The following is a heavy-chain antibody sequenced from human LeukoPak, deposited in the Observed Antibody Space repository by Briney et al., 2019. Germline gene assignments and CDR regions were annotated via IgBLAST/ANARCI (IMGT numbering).Heavy chain of an antibody. J-gene: IGHJ3*02. D-gene: IGHD3-22*01. V-gene: IGHV4-39*01. CDR1: GGSISGSSYY. CDR2: IYYSGST. Sequence: PSETLSLTGTVSGGSISGSSYYWGWIRQPPGKGLEWIGSIYYSGSTYYNPSLKSRVTISVDTSKTQFSLKLSSVTTAGTAAYCCRTPNYDSIAGQHAVDIWGAGAMVTASS. CDR3: RTPNYDSIAGQHAVDI.